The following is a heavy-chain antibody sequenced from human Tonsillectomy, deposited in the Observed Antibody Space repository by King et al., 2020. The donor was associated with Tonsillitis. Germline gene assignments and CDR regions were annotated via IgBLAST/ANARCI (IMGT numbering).Heavy chain of an antibody. Sequence: QLVQSGAEVKKTGESLRISCKVSGYRFTSRWIAWVRQMPGKGLEWIGLIYPADSDARYSPSFQGQVIISVDRSLNTAYLQWDSLKASDSAVYYCARQTVTPANLFDPWGQGTPVTVS. V-gene: IGHV5-51*01. CDR1: GYRFTSRW. CDR2: IYPADSDA. D-gene: IGHD4-17*01. J-gene: IGHJ5*02. CDR3: ARQTVTPANLFDP.